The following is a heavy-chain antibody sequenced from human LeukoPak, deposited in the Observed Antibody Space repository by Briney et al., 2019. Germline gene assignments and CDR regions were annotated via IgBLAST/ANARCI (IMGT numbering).Heavy chain of an antibody. J-gene: IGHJ4*02. CDR3: ASGYSVTDY. CDR1: GFTFSSYE. CDR2: ISSTGSAI. Sequence: PGGSLRLSCVASGFTFSSYEMNWVRQAPGKGLEWVSYISSTGSAIYYADSVRGRFTISRDNAKNSLYLQMNSLRAEDTAVYYCASGYSVTDYWGQGTLVTVSS. D-gene: IGHD2-15*01. V-gene: IGHV3-48*03.